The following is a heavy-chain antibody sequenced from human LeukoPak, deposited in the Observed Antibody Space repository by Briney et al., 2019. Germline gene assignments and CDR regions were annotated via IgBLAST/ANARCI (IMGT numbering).Heavy chain of an antibody. D-gene: IGHD3-22*01. J-gene: IGHJ3*02. Sequence: SETLSLTCTVSGGSTSSYYWSWIRQPAGKGLEWIGRIYTSGSTNYNPSLKSRVTMSVDTSKNQFSLKLSSVTAADTAVYYCAAESYYYDSSGYYSDAFDIWGQGTMVTVSS. CDR1: GGSTSSYY. V-gene: IGHV4-4*07. CDR3: AAESYYYDSSGYYSDAFDI. CDR2: IYTSGST.